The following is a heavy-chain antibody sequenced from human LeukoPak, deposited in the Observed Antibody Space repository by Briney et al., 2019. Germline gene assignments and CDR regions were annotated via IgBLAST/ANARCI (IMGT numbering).Heavy chain of an antibody. CDR1: GFTFSRFT. CDR3: AKGVHVVVVAASESFDY. Sequence: GGSLRLSCAASGFTFSRFTMSWVRQAPGKGLEWVSVVSVGGGSTFYADSARGRFTISRDNSKNTLYLQMNSLRAEDTAVYYCAKGVHVVVVAASESFDYWGQGTLVTVSS. V-gene: IGHV3-23*01. D-gene: IGHD2-15*01. J-gene: IGHJ4*02. CDR2: VSVGGGST.